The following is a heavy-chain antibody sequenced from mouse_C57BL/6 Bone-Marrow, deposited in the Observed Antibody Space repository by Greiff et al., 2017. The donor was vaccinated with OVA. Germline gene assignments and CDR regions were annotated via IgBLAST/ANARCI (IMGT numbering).Heavy chain of an antibody. CDR2: IYPTDSAT. CDR1: GYTFTSYC. D-gene: IGHD1-1*01. J-gene: IGHJ4*01. CDR3: ARRGITTVEVYY. V-gene: IGHV1-61*01. Sequence: QVQLQQPGAELVRPGSSVKLSCKASGYTFTSYCMDWVKQRTGQGLEWIGNIYPTDSATHYNQKFKDKATLTVAKSSSTAYMQLSSLTAEDSAVYYCARRGITTVEVYYWGQGTSVTVSA.